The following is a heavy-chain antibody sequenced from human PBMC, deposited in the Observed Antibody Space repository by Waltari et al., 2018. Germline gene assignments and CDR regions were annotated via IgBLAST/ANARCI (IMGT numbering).Heavy chain of an antibody. CDR3: ARGGIQLWLHFDY. D-gene: IGHD5-18*01. V-gene: IGHV4-59*01. CDR1: GGSISSYY. CDR2: IYYSGST. J-gene: IGHJ4*02. Sequence: VQLQEPGPGLVKPPETMCLTCPGSGGSISSYYWSWIRQPPGKGLEWIGYIYYSGSTNYNPSLKSRVTISVDTSKNQFSLKLSSVTAADTAVYYCARGGIQLWLHFDYWGQGTLVTVSS.